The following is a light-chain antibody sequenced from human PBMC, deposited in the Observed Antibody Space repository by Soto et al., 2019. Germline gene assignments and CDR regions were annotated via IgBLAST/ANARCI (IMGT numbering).Light chain of an antibody. CDR2: LNSDGSH. CDR3: QTWGADSVI. J-gene: IGLJ2*01. V-gene: IGLV4-69*01. CDR1: SGHSSYA. Sequence: QPVLTQSPSASASLGASVKLTCTLSSGHSSYAIAWHQQQPEKGPRFLMKLNSDGSHSKGDGISDRFSGSSSGAERYLTISSLQSEDEADSYCQTWGADSVIFGGGTKVTVL.